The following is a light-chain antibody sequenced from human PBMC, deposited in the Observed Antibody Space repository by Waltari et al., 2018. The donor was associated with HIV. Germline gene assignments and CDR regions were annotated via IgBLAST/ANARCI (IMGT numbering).Light chain of an antibody. CDR3: QHLNSFPPFT. Sequence: DFQLTQSPSFLSASVVDRVVITCPARQGISSNLAWYHQKPDLAPKLHIYASSSLPSGVLSRFSGGGCGTRFTLSIRNLQPEDLATYYCQHLNSFPPFTFGPGTTVDVK. CDR2: ASS. J-gene: IGKJ3*01. CDR1: QGISSN. V-gene: IGKV1-9*01.